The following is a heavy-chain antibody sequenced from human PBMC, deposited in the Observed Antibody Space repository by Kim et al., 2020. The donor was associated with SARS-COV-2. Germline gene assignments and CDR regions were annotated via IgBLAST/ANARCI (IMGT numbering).Heavy chain of an antibody. V-gene: IGHV3-23*01. J-gene: IGHJ4*02. CDR3: AKDSSSWYRPMDY. D-gene: IGHD6-13*01. Sequence: GGSLRLSCAASGFTFSSYAMSWVRQAPGKGLEWVSAISGSGGSTYYADSVKGRFTISRDNSKNTLYLQMNILRAEDTAVYYCAKDSSSWYRPMDYWGQGTLVTVSS. CDR1: GFTFSSYA. CDR2: ISGSGGST.